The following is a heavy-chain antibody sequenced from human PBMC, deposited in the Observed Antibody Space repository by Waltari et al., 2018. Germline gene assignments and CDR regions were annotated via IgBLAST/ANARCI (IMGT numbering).Heavy chain of an antibody. CDR2: INWNSDSV. V-gene: IGHV3-9*01. CDR3: AKKIDEVYGRDGLVYDGFDM. D-gene: IGHD2-8*01. CDR1: GFTFDDYA. Sequence: EVQLVESGGGLVQPGRSLRLSCAASGFTFDDYAMHWVRPAPGKGLEWVAGINWNSDSVAYGDSVKGRFTISRDNARNSLYLQLNSLTTEDTALYYCAKKIDEVYGRDGLVYDGFDMWGQGTMVTVSS. J-gene: IGHJ3*02.